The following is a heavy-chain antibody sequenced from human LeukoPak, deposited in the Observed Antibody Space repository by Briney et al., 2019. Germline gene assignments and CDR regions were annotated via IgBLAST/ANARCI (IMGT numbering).Heavy chain of an antibody. CDR1: GYTFTSYG. J-gene: IGHJ3*02. Sequence: ASVTVSCKASGYTFTSYGINWVRQATGQGLERMGWMNPDNGNTGCAQKFQGRVTMTRDTSISTAYMELSSLRSEDTAVYYCARGLTDIVVVPSIWGQGTMVTVSS. V-gene: IGHV1-8*01. CDR3: ARGLTDIVVVPSI. CDR2: MNPDNGNT. D-gene: IGHD2-2*01.